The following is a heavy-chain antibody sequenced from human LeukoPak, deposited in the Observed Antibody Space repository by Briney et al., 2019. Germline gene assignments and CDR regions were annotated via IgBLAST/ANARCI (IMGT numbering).Heavy chain of an antibody. V-gene: IGHV4-59*01. CDR1: GDSISNYY. CDR3: ARGTAVAGT. CDR2: IYYSGST. J-gene: IGHJ5*02. Sequence: SETLSLTCTVSGDSISNYYWSWIRQPPGKGLEWIGYIYYSGSTNYNPSLKSRVTISVDTSKNQFSLRLSSGTAADTAVYYCARGTAVAGTWGQGTLVTVSS. D-gene: IGHD6-19*01.